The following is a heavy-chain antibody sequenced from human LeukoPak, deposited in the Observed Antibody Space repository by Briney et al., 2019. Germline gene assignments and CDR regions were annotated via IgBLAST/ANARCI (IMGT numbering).Heavy chain of an antibody. Sequence: SETLSLTCTVSGGSISSSSYYWGWIRQPPGKGLGWIGTIYYGGSTYYNPSLKSRVTISVDTSKNQFSLKLSSVTAADTAVYYCARVLYSSSWSPGGAFDYWGQGTLVTVSS. D-gene: IGHD6-13*01. J-gene: IGHJ4*02. CDR2: IYYGGST. V-gene: IGHV4-39*07. CDR1: GGSISSSSYY. CDR3: ARVLYSSSWSPGGAFDY.